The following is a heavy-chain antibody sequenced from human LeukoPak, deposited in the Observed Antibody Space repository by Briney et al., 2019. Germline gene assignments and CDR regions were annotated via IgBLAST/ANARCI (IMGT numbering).Heavy chain of an antibody. CDR2: IIPIFGTA. V-gene: IGHV1-69*13. CDR3: ARDLELRSWDYYYMDV. CDR1: GGTFSSYA. Sequence: SVKVSCKASGGTFSSYAISWVRQAPGQGLEWMGGIIPIFGTANYAQKFQGRVTITADEPTSTAYMELSSLRSEDTAVYYCARDLELRSWDYYYMDVWGKGTTVTVSS. J-gene: IGHJ6*03. D-gene: IGHD1-7*01.